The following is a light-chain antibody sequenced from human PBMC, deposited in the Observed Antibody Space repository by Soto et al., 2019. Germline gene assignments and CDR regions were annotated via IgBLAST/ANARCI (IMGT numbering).Light chain of an antibody. Sequence: QSALTQPDSVSGSPGQSITIACTGTNRDVGSYNLVSWYQQRPGEAPKLIISEVRNRPSGISYRFTGSKSGNTASLTISGLQAEDEADYYCSSYTTTSTLVFGGGTKLTVL. J-gene: IGLJ3*02. V-gene: IGLV2-14*01. CDR1: NRDVGSYNL. CDR3: SSYTTTSTLV. CDR2: EVR.